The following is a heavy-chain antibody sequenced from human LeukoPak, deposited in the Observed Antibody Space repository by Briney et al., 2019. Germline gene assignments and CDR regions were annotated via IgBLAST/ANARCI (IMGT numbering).Heavy chain of an antibody. J-gene: IGHJ3*02. CDR3: ARPISGSYPHDAFDI. Sequence: ASVKVSCKASGYTFTGYYMHWVRQAPGQGLEGMGWINPNSGGTNYAQKFQGRVTMTRDTSISTAYMELSRLRSDDTAVYYCARPISGSYPHDAFDIWGQGTMVTVSS. D-gene: IGHD1-26*01. V-gene: IGHV1-2*02. CDR1: GYTFTGYY. CDR2: INPNSGGT.